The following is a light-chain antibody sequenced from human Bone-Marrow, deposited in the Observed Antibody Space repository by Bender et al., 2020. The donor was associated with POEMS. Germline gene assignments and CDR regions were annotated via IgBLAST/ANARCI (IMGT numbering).Light chain of an antibody. CDR1: TLPKQY. CDR2: KDN. Sequence: SSELTQPPSVSVSPGQTARITCSGDTLPKQYAYWYQQKPGQAPVLVICKDNERPSGIPERFSGSSSGTTVTLTISGVQAEDEADYYCAAWEDSLNGWVFGGGTKLTVL. J-gene: IGLJ3*02. CDR3: AAWEDSLNGWV. V-gene: IGLV3-25*03.